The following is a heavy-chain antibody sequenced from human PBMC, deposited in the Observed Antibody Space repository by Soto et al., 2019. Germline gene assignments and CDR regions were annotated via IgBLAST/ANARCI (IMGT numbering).Heavy chain of an antibody. J-gene: IGHJ4*02. Sequence: SETLSLTCTVSGGSFSGYYWSWIRQPPGKGLEWIGEINHSGSTNYNPSLKSRVTISVDTSKNQFSLKLSSVTAADTAVFYCARDKITGLFDYWCPGALVTVSS. CDR3: ARDKITGLFDY. D-gene: IGHD2-8*02. CDR2: INHSGST. V-gene: IGHV4-34*01. CDR1: GGSFSGYY.